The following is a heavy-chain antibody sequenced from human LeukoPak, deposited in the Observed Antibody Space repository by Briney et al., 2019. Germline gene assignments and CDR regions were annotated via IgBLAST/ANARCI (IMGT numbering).Heavy chain of an antibody. CDR1: GGSFSGYY. J-gene: IGHJ4*02. D-gene: IGHD3-22*01. CDR3: ARQGYYYDSSGYYYPLSFDY. CDR2: IYYSGST. Sequence: PSETLSLTCAVYGGSFSGYYWSWIRQPPGKGLEWIGSIYYSGSTYYNPSLKSRVTISVDTSKNQFSLKLSSVTAADTAVYYCARQGYYYDSSGYYYPLSFDYWGQGTLVTVSS. V-gene: IGHV4-34*01.